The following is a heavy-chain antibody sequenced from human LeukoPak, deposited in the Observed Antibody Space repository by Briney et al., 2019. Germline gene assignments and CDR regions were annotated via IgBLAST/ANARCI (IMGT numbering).Heavy chain of an antibody. J-gene: IGHJ4*02. CDR3: AKDLVAVAGLNYFDY. D-gene: IGHD6-19*01. V-gene: IGHV3-23*01. Sequence: GGSLRLSCAASGFTVSSNYMSWVRQAPGKGLEWVSAISGSDSSTYYADSVKGRFTISRDNSKNTLYLQMNSLRAEDTAVYYCAKDLVAVAGLNYFDYWGQGTLVTVFS. CDR2: ISGSDSST. CDR1: GFTVSSNY.